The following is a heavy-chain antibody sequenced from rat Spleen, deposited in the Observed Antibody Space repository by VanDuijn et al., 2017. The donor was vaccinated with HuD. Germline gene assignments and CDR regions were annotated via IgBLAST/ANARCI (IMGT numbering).Heavy chain of an antibody. V-gene: IGHV3-3*01. D-gene: IGHD1-3*01. CDR3: ARWGTTVATYVMDD. J-gene: IGHJ4*01. CDR2: INSAGST. CDR1: GYSITSSYR. Sequence: EVQLQESGPGLVKPSQSLSLTCSVTGYSITSSYRWNWIRKFPGNKLEWMGNINSAGSTNYNPSLKRRISITRDTSKNQFFLQVNSVTTEVQATYYCARWGTTVATYVMDDWGQGASVTVSS.